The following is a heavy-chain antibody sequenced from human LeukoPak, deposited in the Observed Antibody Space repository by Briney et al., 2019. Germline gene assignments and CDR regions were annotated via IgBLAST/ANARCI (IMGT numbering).Heavy chain of an antibody. CDR3: AKDLFPYSGYSVFDY. D-gene: IGHD5-12*01. V-gene: IGHV3-23*01. Sequence: GGSLRLSCAASGFTFNNYAIHWVRQAPGKGLEWVSAISGSGGSTYYADSVKGRFTISRDSSKNTLYLQMNSLRAEDTAVYYCAKDLFPYSGYSVFDYWGQGTLVTVSS. J-gene: IGHJ4*02. CDR2: ISGSGGST. CDR1: GFTFNNYA.